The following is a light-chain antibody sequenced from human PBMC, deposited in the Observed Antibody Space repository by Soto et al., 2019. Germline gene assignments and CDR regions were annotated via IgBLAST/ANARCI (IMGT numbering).Light chain of an antibody. Sequence: QSVLTQPASVSGSPGQSITISCTGTSSDVGGYKYVSWYQHHPGKAPKLMIYDVSDRPSGVSCRFSGSKSGNTASLTISGLQAEDEADYYCSSYTTSTTVVFGGGTKLTVL. V-gene: IGLV2-14*03. J-gene: IGLJ2*01. CDR1: SSDVGGYKY. CDR3: SSYTTSTTVV. CDR2: DVS.